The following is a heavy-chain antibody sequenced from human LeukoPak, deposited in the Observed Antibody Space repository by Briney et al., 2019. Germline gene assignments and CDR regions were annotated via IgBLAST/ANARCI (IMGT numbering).Heavy chain of an antibody. D-gene: IGHD3-10*01. CDR1: GFTFSDYY. CDR3: AREFMWYGSGSYYNDY. V-gene: IGHV3-11*01. CDR2: ISSSGSTI. J-gene: IGHJ4*02. Sequence: GGSLRLSCAASGFTFSDYYMSWIRQAPGKGLEWVSYISSSGSTIYYADSVKGRFTISRDNAKNSLYLQMNSLRAEDTAVYYCAREFMWYGSGSYYNDYWGQGTLVTVSS.